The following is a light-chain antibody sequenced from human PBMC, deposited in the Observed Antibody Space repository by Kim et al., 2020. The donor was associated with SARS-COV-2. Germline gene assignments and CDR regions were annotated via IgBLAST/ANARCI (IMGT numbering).Light chain of an antibody. Sequence: SSELTQDPAVSVALGQTVRITCQGDSLRSYYATWYQQKPGQAPVVVIYGKNNRPSGIPDRFSGSSSGNTASLTITGAQAGDEADYYCNSRGSNDNEVFVG. CDR2: GKN. J-gene: IGLJ3*02. CDR1: SLRSYY. CDR3: NSRGSNDNEV. V-gene: IGLV3-19*01.